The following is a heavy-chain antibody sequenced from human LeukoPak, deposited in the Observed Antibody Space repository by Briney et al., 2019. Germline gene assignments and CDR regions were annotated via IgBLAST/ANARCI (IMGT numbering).Heavy chain of an antibody. V-gene: IGHV3-7*03. CDR2: ENQDGSEV. CDR1: GFTFSTYW. Sequence: PGGSLRLSCSASGFTFSTYWMSWVRQAPGRGLEWVANENQDGSEVYYVDSVKGRFIMSRDNTKNSFYLQMSSLRVEDTAVYYCARGRDVDAWGQGTPVTVSS. D-gene: IGHD2-21*01. J-gene: IGHJ4*02. CDR3: ARGRDVDA.